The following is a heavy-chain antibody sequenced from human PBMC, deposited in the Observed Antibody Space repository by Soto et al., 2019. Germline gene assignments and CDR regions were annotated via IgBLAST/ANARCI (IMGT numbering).Heavy chain of an antibody. CDR2: VSAYNGHT. CDR1: GYTFSTYG. J-gene: IGHJ4*02. Sequence: GASVKVSCKASGYTFSTYGISWVRQAPGQGLEWLGWVSAYNGHTNYAHNLQGRVTMTTDTATSTAFMELTSLRSDDTAVYYCARVKPGDFGVVTGFDYWGQGTLVTVSS. CDR3: ARVKPGDFGVVTGFDY. V-gene: IGHV1-18*01. D-gene: IGHD3-3*01.